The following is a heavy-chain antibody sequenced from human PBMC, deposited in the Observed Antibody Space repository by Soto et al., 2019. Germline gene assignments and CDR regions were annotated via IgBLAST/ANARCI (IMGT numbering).Heavy chain of an antibody. V-gene: IGHV1-69*01. Sequence: QVQLVQSGAEVKKPGSSVKVSCEASGGTFSSYAISWVRQAPGQGLEWMGGIIPIFGTANYAQKFQGRVTITADESTSTAYMELSSLRSEDTAVYYCARAAEYYGSGSYYNISDYYYYYGMDVCRQGTTVTVSS. CDR2: IIPIFGTA. CDR3: ARAAEYYGSGSYYNISDYYYYYGMDV. J-gene: IGHJ6*02. D-gene: IGHD3-10*01. CDR1: GGTFSSYA.